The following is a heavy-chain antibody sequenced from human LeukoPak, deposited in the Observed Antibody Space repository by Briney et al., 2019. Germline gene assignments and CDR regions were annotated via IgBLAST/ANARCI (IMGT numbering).Heavy chain of an antibody. CDR1: GGSISSSIYY. CDR2: VYYTGSA. D-gene: IGHD3-16*01. V-gene: IGHV4-39*01. Sequence: KPSETLSLTCTVSGGSISSSIYYWGWIRQPPGKGLELIGHVYYTGSAYFNPSLKSRVTMSVDTSKNQFSLNLSSVTAADTAVYYCARLRGGAWEYLDCWGQGTLVTVSS. CDR3: ARLRGGAWEYLDC. J-gene: IGHJ4*02.